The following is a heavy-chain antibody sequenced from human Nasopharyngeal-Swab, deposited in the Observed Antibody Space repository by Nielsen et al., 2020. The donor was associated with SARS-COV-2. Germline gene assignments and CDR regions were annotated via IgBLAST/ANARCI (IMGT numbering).Heavy chain of an antibody. Sequence: SETLSLTCAVYGGSFSGYYWSWIRQPPGKGLEWIGEINHSGSTNYNPSLKSRVTISVDTSKNQFSLKLSSVTAADTAVYYCARVKGIAAANYYYGMDVWGQGTTVPSP. D-gene: IGHD6-13*01. CDR3: ARVKGIAAANYYYGMDV. J-gene: IGHJ6*02. V-gene: IGHV4-34*01. CDR1: GGSFSGYY. CDR2: INHSGST.